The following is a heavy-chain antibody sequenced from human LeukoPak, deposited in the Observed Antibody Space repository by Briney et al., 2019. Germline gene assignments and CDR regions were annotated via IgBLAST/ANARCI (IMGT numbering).Heavy chain of an antibody. J-gene: IGHJ6*02. Sequence: GGSLRLSCAASGFTFSSYAMHWVRQAPGKGLEYVSAISSNGGSTYYANSVKGRFTITRDNSKHTLYLQMGSLRAEDMAVYYCARPTSNWSQYYYYGMDLWGQGTTVTVSS. V-gene: IGHV3-64*01. CDR1: GFTFSSYA. D-gene: IGHD6-13*01. CDR2: ISSNGGST. CDR3: ARPTSNWSQYYYYGMDL.